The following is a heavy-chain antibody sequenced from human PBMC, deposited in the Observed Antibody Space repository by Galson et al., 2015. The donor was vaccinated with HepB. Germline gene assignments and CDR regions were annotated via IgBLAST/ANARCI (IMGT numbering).Heavy chain of an antibody. D-gene: IGHD5-12*01. Sequence: PLRLSCAASGFTFDDYTMVWVRHVPGKGLEGVSVINWNGESTYYTDSVRGRFTISRDNNKSALFLEMNSLTTEDTALYFCAKWDDYHFFALDVWGQGTTVTVS. J-gene: IGHJ3*01. CDR1: GFTFDDYT. CDR3: AKWDDYHFFALDV. CDR2: INWNGEST. V-gene: IGHV3-43*01.